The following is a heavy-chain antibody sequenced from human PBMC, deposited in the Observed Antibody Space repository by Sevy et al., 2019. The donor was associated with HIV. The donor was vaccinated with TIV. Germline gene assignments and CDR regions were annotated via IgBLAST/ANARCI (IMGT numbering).Heavy chain of an antibody. D-gene: IGHD1-26*01. V-gene: IGHV4-34*01. J-gene: IGHJ4*02. Sequence: SETLSLTCAVYGGSFSGYYWSWIRQPPGKGLEWIGEINHSGSTNYNPSLKSRVTISVDTSKNQFSLKLSSVTAADTAVYYCARGVGGELPESRYYFDYWGQGTLVTVSS. CDR1: GGSFSGYY. CDR2: INHSGST. CDR3: ARGVGGELPESRYYFDY.